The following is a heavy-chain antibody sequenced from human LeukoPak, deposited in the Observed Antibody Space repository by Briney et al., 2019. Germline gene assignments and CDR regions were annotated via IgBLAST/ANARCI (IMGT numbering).Heavy chain of an antibody. J-gene: IGHJ6*02. D-gene: IGHD2-15*01. CDR1: GFTFSSYS. CDR2: ISSSSTYI. V-gene: IGHV3-21*01. Sequence: GGSLRLSCAASGFTFSSYSTNWVRQAPGKGLEWVSSISSSSTYIYYAGSVKGRFTISRDNAKNSLYLQMNSLRVEDTAVYYCARVGCSGGRCPGYGMDVWGQGTTVTVSS. CDR3: ARVGCSGGRCPGYGMDV.